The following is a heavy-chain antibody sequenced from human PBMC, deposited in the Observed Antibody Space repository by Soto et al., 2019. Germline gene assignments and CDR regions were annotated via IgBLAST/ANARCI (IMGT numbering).Heavy chain of an antibody. V-gene: IGHV4-59*08. CDR3: ARLSPTGHGDV. Sequence: QVQLQESGPGLVKPSETLSLTCTVSGGSISSYYWSWIRQPPGKGLEWIGYIYYSGSINYNPSLKSRVTISVDTSKNQFSLKLSSVTAADTAVYYCARLSPTGHGDVWGQGTTVTVSS. J-gene: IGHJ6*02. CDR1: GGSISSYY. D-gene: IGHD3-9*01. CDR2: IYYSGSI.